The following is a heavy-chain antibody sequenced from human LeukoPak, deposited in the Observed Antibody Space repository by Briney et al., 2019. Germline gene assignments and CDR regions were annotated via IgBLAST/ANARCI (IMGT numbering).Heavy chain of an antibody. CDR3: ARLLPGSSRYFFDY. D-gene: IGHD6-13*01. V-gene: IGHV4-39*01. CDR1: GRSISSSNYY. J-gene: IGHJ4*02. Sequence: SETLSLICTVSGRSISSSNYYWVWIRQPPGKGLKWIGSIYYSGATYYNPSLESRVTMSVDTSKNQFSLKLSSVTAADTAVYHCARLLPGSSRYFFDYWGQGTLVTVSS. CDR2: IYYSGAT.